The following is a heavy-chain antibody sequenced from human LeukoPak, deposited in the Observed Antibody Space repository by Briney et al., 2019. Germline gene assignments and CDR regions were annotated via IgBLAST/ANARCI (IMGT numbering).Heavy chain of an antibody. CDR1: GGSISSYY. CDR3: ARVATGEIDY. Sequence: SETLSLTCTVSGGSISSYYWSWIRQPPGKGLEWIGYIYYSGSTNYNPSLKSRVTISVDTSKNQFSLKMSSVTAADTAVYYCARVATGEIDYWGQGTLVTVSS. V-gene: IGHV4-59*01. J-gene: IGHJ4*02. CDR2: IYYSGST. D-gene: IGHD5-12*01.